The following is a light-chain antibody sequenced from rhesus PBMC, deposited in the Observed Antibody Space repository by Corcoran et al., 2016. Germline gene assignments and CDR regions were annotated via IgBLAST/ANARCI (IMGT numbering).Light chain of an antibody. J-gene: IGKJ1*01. CDR3: QQYSRRPWT. CDR2: GAS. CDR1: QGINNW. V-gene: IGKV1-22*01. Sequence: DIQMTQSPSSLSASVGDTVTITCRASQGINNWLAWYQQRPGNAPRLLIYGASGLQSGVPTRFSGSGSGTNFIRTVRSLQSEDFATNYCQQYSRRPWTFGQGTKVEIK.